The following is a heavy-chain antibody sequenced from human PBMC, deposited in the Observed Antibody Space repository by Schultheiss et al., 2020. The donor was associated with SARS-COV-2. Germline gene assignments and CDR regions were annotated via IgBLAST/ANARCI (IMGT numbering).Heavy chain of an antibody. CDR3: ARDNGFDILTGYSTNWFDP. CDR2: ISYEGSHK. J-gene: IGHJ5*02. CDR1: GFTFSNHA. Sequence: GESLKISCAASGFTFSNHAMHWVRQAPGKGLEWVAVISYEGSHKFYLDSVKGRFTISRDNAKNSLYLQMNSLRAEDTAVYYCARDNGFDILTGYSTNWFDPWGQGTLVTVSS. V-gene: IGHV3-30*07. D-gene: IGHD3-9*01.